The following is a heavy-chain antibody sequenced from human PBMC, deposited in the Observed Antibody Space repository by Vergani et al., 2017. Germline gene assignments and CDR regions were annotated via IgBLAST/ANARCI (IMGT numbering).Heavy chain of an antibody. CDR2: INPSGGST. Sequence: QVQLVQSGAEVKKPGASVKVSCKASGYTFTSYYMHWVRQAPGQGLEWMGIINPSGGSTSYAQKFQGRVTMTRDTSTSTVYMELSSLRSEDTAVYYCARDRTYYYGSGHRNIGGYWGQGTLVTVSS. J-gene: IGHJ4*02. V-gene: IGHV1-46*01. CDR3: ARDRTYYYGSGHRNIGGY. CDR1: GYTFTSYY. D-gene: IGHD3-10*01.